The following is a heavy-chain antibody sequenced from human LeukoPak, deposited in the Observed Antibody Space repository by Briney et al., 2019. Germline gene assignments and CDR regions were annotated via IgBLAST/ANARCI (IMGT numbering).Heavy chain of an antibody. D-gene: IGHD7-27*01. J-gene: IGHJ3*02. V-gene: IGHV4-34*01. CDR1: GGSFSGYY. CDR3: ATTATLNHWGGRAFDI. CDR2: INHSGST. Sequence: SETLSLTCAVYGGSFSGYYWSWIHQPPGKGLEWIGEINHSGSTNYNPSLKSRVTISVDTSKNQFSLKLSPVTAADTAVYYCATTATLNHWGGRAFDIWGQGTMVTVSS.